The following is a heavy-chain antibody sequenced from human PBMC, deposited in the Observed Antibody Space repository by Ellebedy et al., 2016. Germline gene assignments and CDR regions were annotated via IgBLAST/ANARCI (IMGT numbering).Heavy chain of an antibody. D-gene: IGHD3-10*01. V-gene: IGHV4-31*03. CDR1: GGSISSGGYY. CDR2: IYYSGST. Sequence: LRLXXTVSGGSISSGGYYWSWIRQHPGKGLEWIGYIYYSGSTYYNPSLKSRVTISVDTSKNQFSLKLSSVTAADTAVYYCARDRYGSGSYYKGTRDYGTDVWGQGTTVTVSS. J-gene: IGHJ6*02. CDR3: ARDRYGSGSYYKGTRDYGTDV.